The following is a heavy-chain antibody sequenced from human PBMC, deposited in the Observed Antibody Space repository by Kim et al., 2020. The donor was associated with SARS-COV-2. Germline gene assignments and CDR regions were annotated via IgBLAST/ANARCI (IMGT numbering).Heavy chain of an antibody. Sequence: ASVKVSCKASGYTFTGYYMHWVRQAPGQGLEWMGWINPNSGGTNYAQKFQGRVTMTRDTSISTAYMELSRLRSDDTAVYYCARAPRGSGIMDGYWGQGTLVTVSS. J-gene: IGHJ4*02. D-gene: IGHD3-10*01. CDR3: ARAPRGSGIMDGY. CDR2: INPNSGGT. CDR1: GYTFTGYY. V-gene: IGHV1-2*02.